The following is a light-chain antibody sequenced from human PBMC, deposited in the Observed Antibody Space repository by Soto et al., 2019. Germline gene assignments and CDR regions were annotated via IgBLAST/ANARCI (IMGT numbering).Light chain of an antibody. CDR2: AAS. V-gene: IGKV1-39*01. CDR3: VADYCASWR. CDR1: RDVGSD. J-gene: IGKJ5*01. Sequence: DRKRTESRTCVYPAVRGNIIITCRASRDVGSDVSWYQQKPGQAPKLLIYAASNLYTGVPSRFSGSRSGTEFTLGMSSLHPDEFASYYCVADYCASWRFGQGTRLEIK.